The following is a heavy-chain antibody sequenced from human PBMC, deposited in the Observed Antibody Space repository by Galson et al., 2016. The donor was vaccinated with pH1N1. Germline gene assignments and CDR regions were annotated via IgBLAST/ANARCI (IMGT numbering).Heavy chain of an antibody. CDR2: IYPGDSDT. V-gene: IGHV5-51*01. D-gene: IGHD2-21*01. CDR1: GYSFTSYW. Sequence: QSGAEVKKPGESLKISCKGSGYSFTSYWIAWVRQMPGKGLEWMGIIYPGDSDTRYSPSFPGQVTISADKSINTAYLQWSSLKASDTAMYYCARIGSDDPIYYYYMDVWGKGTTVTVSS. CDR3: ARIGSDDPIYYYYMDV. J-gene: IGHJ6*03.